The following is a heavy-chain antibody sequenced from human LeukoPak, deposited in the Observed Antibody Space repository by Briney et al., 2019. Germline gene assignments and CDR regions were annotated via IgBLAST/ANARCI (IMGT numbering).Heavy chain of an antibody. V-gene: IGHV3-21*01. J-gene: IGHJ4*02. CDR1: GFTFSSYS. Sequence: GGSLRLSCAASGFTFSSYSMNWVRQAPGKGLEWVSSISSSSSYIYYADSVKGRFTISRDNAKNSLYLQMNSLRVEDTAVYYCARDNLGTIDYWGQGTLVTVSS. CDR3: ARDNLGTIDY. CDR2: ISSSSSYI. D-gene: IGHD7-27*01.